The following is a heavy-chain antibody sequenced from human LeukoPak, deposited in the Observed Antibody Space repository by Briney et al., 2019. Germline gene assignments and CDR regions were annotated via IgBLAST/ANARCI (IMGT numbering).Heavy chain of an antibody. CDR3: ASPLPFQH. V-gene: IGHV3-53*01. CDR2: IYSGGST. J-gene: IGHJ1*01. Sequence: PGGSLRLSCAASGFTVSSNYMNWVRQAPGRGLEWVSVIYSGGSTFYADSVKGRFTVSRDNSKNTLYLQMNSLKAEDTAVYYCASPLPFQHWGQGTLVTVSS. CDR1: GFTVSSNY.